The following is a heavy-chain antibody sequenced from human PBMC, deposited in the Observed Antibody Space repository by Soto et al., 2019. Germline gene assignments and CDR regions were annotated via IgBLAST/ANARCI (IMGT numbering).Heavy chain of an antibody. D-gene: IGHD6-13*01. V-gene: IGHV4-31*03. J-gene: IGHJ6*02. Sequence: LSLTCTVSGGSISSGGYYWSWIRQHPGKGPEWIGYIYYSGSTYYNPSLKSRVTISVDTSKNQFSLKLSSVTAADTAVYYCARDLSSSWSGEMYGMDVWGQGTTVTVSS. CDR1: GGSISSGGYY. CDR2: IYYSGST. CDR3: ARDLSSSWSGEMYGMDV.